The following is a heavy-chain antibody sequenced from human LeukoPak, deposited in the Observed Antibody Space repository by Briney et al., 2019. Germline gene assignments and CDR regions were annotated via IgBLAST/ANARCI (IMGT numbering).Heavy chain of an antibody. Sequence: GGSLRLSCVGSGFTFRSYWMNWVRQAPGKGLEWVSAISGSGGSTYYADSVKGRFTISRDNSKNTLYLQMNSLRAEDTAVYYCAKVSSIAVAKGDYYFDYWGQGTLVTVSS. V-gene: IGHV3-23*01. D-gene: IGHD6-19*01. CDR1: GFTFRSYW. J-gene: IGHJ4*02. CDR2: ISGSGGST. CDR3: AKVSSIAVAKGDYYFDY.